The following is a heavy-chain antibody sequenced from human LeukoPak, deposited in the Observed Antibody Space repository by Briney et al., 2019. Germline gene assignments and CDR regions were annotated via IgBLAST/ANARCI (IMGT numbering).Heavy chain of an antibody. V-gene: IGHV3-13*01. CDR3: VREARGYHYTYFDY. CDR2: VSSGHHA. J-gene: IGHJ4*02. CDR1: GLTLGGHD. Sequence: GGFLRLSCTASGLTLGGHDMHWVRQTTGEGLEWVAAVSSGHHAFYAGSVKGRFTVSREDAKNSLYLQMNSLRAGDTAVYYCVREARGYHYTYFDYWGQGSLVTVSS. D-gene: IGHD5-18*01.